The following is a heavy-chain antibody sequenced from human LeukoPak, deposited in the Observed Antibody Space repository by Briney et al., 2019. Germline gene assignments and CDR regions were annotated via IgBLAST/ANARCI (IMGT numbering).Heavy chain of an antibody. V-gene: IGHV5-51*01. J-gene: IGHJ4*02. CDR2: IYPDDSDT. D-gene: IGHD4-17*01. CDR3: ARRTFGDYYFDY. CDR1: GYRFTSYW. Sequence: GESLKISCKGSGYRFTSYWIGWVRQMPGKGLXXMGIIYPDDSDTRYSPSFQGQVTISADKSISTAHLQWSSLKASDTAIYYCARRTFGDYYFDYWGQGTLVTVSS.